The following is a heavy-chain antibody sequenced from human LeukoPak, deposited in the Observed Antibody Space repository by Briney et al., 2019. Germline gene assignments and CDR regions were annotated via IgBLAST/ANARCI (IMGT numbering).Heavy chain of an antibody. V-gene: IGHV1-3*04. CDR3: ARDEAWLLS. Sequence: ASVKVSCKASEYTFTTYPIRWVRQAPGQRLEWMGWINTGNGDTKYSQKFQDRVTITRDTSASTAYMEVSSLRSEDTAVYYCARDEAWLLSWGQGTLVTVSS. CDR1: EYTFTTYP. D-gene: IGHD6-19*01. CDR2: INTGNGDT. J-gene: IGHJ5*02.